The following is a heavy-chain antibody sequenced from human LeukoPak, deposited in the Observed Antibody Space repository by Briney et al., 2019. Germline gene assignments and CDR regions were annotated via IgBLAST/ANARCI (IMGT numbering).Heavy chain of an antibody. V-gene: IGHV3-74*01. CDR2: IKSDGSAT. J-gene: IGHJ4*02. Sequence: GGSLRLSCAASGFTFRSYWIHWVSQAPGKGLVWVSHIKSDGSATGYADSVKGRFTISRDNAKNTVYLQMNSLRDEDTAVYYRVGDSSKWYYDFWGQGSLVTVSS. D-gene: IGHD6-13*01. CDR1: GFTFRSYW. CDR3: VGDSSKWYYDF.